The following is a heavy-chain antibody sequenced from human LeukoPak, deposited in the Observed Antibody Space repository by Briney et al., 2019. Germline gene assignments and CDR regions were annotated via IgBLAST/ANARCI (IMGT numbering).Heavy chain of an antibody. Sequence: SETLSLTCTVSGGSISSSSYYWGWIRQPPGKGLEWIGYIYYSGSTNYNPSLKSRVTISVDTSKNQFSLKLSSVTAADTAVYYCARANHDYYDSETEGYYFDYWGQGTLVTVSS. D-gene: IGHD3-22*01. CDR1: GGSISSSSYY. CDR3: ARANHDYYDSETEGYYFDY. V-gene: IGHV4-61*05. CDR2: IYYSGST. J-gene: IGHJ4*02.